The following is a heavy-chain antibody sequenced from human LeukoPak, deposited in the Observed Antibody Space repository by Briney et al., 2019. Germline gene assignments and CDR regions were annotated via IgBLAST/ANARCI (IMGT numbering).Heavy chain of an antibody. Sequence: SETPSLTCTVSGGSISSSSYYWGWIRQPPGKGLEWIGSIYYSGSTYCNPSLKSRVTISVDTSKNQFSLKLSSVTAADTAVYYCARTQYYGSGRWFDPWGQGTLVTVSS. V-gene: IGHV4-39*01. CDR1: GGSISSSSYY. J-gene: IGHJ5*02. CDR3: ARTQYYGSGRWFDP. CDR2: IYYSGST. D-gene: IGHD3-10*01.